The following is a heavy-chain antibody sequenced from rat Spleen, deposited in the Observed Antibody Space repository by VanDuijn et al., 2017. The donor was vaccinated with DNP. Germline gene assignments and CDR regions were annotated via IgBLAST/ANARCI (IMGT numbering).Heavy chain of an antibody. J-gene: IGHJ4*01. V-gene: IGHV2-64*01. CDR1: GFSLTTYN. D-gene: IGHD1-12*01. Sequence: QVQLKETGPDLVQLTQTLSITCTVSGFSLTTYNVHWVRQPPGKGLEWMGAMWTGGGTDYNAAFKSRLSISRDTSKSQVFLKINNLKTGDTAKYFCARELYPFAMDVWGQGTSVTVSS. CDR3: ARELYPFAMDV. CDR2: MWTGGGT.